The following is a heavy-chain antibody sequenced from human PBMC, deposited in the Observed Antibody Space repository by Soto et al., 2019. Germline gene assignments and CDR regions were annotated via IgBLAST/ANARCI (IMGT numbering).Heavy chain of an antibody. CDR1: GFTFSSYA. D-gene: IGHD6-19*01. V-gene: IGHV3-23*01. CDR2: ISGSGGST. J-gene: IGHJ4*02. Sequence: PGGSLRLSCAASGFTFSSYAMSWVRQAPGKGLEWVSVISGSGGSTYYADSVKGRFTISRDNSKNTPYLQMNSLRAEDTAVYYCTILYSRAWYSWGQGTLVTVPT. CDR3: TILYSRAWYS.